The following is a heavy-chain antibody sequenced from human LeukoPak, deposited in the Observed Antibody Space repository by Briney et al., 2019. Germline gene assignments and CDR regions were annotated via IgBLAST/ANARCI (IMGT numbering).Heavy chain of an antibody. CDR1: GGSISSYY. J-gene: IGHJ4*02. V-gene: IGHV4-59*12. D-gene: IGHD6-13*01. CDR2: IYYSGST. Sequence: SETLSLICTVSGGSISSYYWNWIRQPPGKGLEWIGYIYYSGSTKYNPSLKSRLTMSVDTSKNQFSLKLNSVTAADTAVYYCARFTAAGGYFDYWGQGTLVTVSS. CDR3: ARFTAAGGYFDY.